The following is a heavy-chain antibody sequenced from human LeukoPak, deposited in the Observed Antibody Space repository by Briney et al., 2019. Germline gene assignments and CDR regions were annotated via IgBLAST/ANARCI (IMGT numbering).Heavy chain of an antibody. D-gene: IGHD3-22*01. J-gene: IGHJ4*02. CDR2: INPNTGDT. V-gene: IGHV1-2*02. Sequence: ASVKVSCKASGYTLTSYYMHWVRQAPGQGLEWMGWINPNTGDTSFAQKFQVRVTLTRDTSISTAYMELSRLKSDDTAVYYCARLFNYYDNSGYYQYYFDYWGQGTLVTVSS. CDR1: GYTLTSYY. CDR3: ARLFNYYDNSGYYQYYFDY.